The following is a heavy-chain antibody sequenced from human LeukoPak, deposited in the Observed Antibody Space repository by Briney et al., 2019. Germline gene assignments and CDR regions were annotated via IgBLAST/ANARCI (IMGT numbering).Heavy chain of an antibody. CDR3: AGASYDFWSGYYYYYYYYMDV. Sequence: PGGSLRLSCAASGFTFSSYSMNWVRQAPGKGPEWVSSISSSSSYIYYADSVKGRFTISRDNAKNSLYLQMNSLRAEDTAVYYCAGASYDFWSGYYYYYYYYMDVWGKGTTVTVSS. D-gene: IGHD3-3*01. V-gene: IGHV3-21*01. J-gene: IGHJ6*03. CDR1: GFTFSSYS. CDR2: ISSSSSYI.